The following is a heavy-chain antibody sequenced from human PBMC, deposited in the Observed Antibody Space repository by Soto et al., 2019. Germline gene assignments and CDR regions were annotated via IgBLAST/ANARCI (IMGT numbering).Heavy chain of an antibody. CDR3: ASDCRSTGCYSVDYYYGVDV. Sequence: VASVKVSCKAAGGTFSSYAISWVRQAPGQGLEWMGGIIPIFGTENYAQKSQGSVTVTADESTSTAYMELSSLRSEATAVYYCASDCRSTGCYSVDYYYGVDVWGQGTTVTVSS. V-gene: IGHV1-69*01. CDR2: IIPIFGTE. D-gene: IGHD2-2*01. J-gene: IGHJ6*02. CDR1: GGTFSSYA.